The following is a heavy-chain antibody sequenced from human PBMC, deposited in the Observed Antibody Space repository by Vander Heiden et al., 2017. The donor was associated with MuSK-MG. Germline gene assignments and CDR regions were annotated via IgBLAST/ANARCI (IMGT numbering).Heavy chain of an antibody. J-gene: IGHJ4*02. V-gene: IGHV3-30*04. CDR1: GFTFSSYA. CDR3: ASGYSSGWYYFDY. Sequence: QVQLVESGGGVVQPGRSLSLSCAASGFTFSSYAMHWVRQAPGKGLEWVAVISYDGSNKYYADSVKGRFTISRDNSKNTLYLQMNSLRAEDTAVYYCASGYSSGWYYFDYWGQGTLVTVSS. D-gene: IGHD6-19*01. CDR2: ISYDGSNK.